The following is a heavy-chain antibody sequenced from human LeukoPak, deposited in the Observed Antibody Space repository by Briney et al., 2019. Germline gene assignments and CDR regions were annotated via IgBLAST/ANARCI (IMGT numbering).Heavy chain of an antibody. D-gene: IGHD2-2*01. CDR3: ARVSCSSTSCPARDAFDI. V-gene: IGHV1-2*02. Sequence: GASVKVSFKASRCTFTGYYMHWVRQAPGQGLEWMGWINPNSGGTNYAQKFQGRVTMTRDTSISTAYMELSRLRSDDTAVYYCARVSCSSTSCPARDAFDIWGQGTMVTVSS. CDR1: RCTFTGYY. J-gene: IGHJ3*02. CDR2: INPNSGGT.